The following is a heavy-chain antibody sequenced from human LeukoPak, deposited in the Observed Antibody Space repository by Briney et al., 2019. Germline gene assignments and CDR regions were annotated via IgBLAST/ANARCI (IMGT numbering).Heavy chain of an antibody. J-gene: IGHJ4*02. D-gene: IGHD2-15*01. Sequence: PGGSPRLSCAASGFTFSSYSMNWVRQAPGKGLEWVSYISSSSSTIYYADSVKGRFTISRDNAKNSLYLQMNSLRAEDTAVYYCARGGFYFDYWGQGTLVTVSS. V-gene: IGHV3-48*04. CDR3: ARGGFYFDY. CDR2: ISSSSSTI. CDR1: GFTFSSYS.